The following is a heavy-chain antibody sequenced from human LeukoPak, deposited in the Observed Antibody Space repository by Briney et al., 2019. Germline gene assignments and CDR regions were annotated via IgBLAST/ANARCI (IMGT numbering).Heavy chain of an antibody. V-gene: IGHV4-39*07. CDR2: IYHTGST. CDR1: GGSISSSSYY. Sequence: SETLSLTCTVSGGSISSSSYYWGWIRQPPGKGLEYIGTIYHTGSTYYNPSLKSRVSISLDTSKNQFSLNLSSVTAADTAVYYCASVLVVTHTWGQGTMVTVSS. J-gene: IGHJ3*02. CDR3: ASVLVVTHT. D-gene: IGHD3-22*01.